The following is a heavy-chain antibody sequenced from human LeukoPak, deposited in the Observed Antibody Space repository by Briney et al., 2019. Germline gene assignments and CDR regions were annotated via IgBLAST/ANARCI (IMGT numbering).Heavy chain of an antibody. CDR1: GGSISSYY. J-gene: IGHJ2*01. CDR2: IYYSGST. D-gene: IGHD5-24*01. Sequence: PSETLSLTCTVSGGSISSYYRSWIRQPPGKGLEWIGYIYYSGSTNYNPSLKSRVTISVDTSKNQFSLKLSSVTAADTAVYYCARPEMATWYFDLWGRGTLVTVSS. CDR3: ARPEMATWYFDL. V-gene: IGHV4-59*01.